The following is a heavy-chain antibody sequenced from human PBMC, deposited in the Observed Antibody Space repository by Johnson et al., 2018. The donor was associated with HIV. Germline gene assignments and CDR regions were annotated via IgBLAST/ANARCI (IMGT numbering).Heavy chain of an antibody. CDR1: GFTVSSNY. D-gene: IGHD1-1*01. J-gene: IGHJ3*02. V-gene: IGHV3-66*01. Sequence: VQLAESGGGLVQPGGSLRLSCAASGFTVSSNYMSWVRQAPGKGLEWVSVIYSGGSTYYADSVKGRFTISRENSKNTLYLQMNSLRAEETAVYYCAIETRVWYNWNDGSRAFDIWGQGTMVTSLQ. CDR2: IYSGGST. CDR3: AIETRVWYNWNDGSRAFDI.